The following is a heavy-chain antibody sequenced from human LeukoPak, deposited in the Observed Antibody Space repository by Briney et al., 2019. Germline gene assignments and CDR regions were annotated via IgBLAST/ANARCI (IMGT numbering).Heavy chain of an antibody. CDR1: GFSLTTRGGV. V-gene: IGHV2-5*02. Sequence: SGPTLVKPTQTLTLTCTFSGFSLTTRGGVLAGIVHPQGKPWRGLGLIYWDNDKHYRPSLESRLTITKDTSQNQVFLTMTNMDPVDSATYYCAHSDNSGWLPLDYWGQGTLVTVSS. CDR3: AHSDNSGWLPLDY. J-gene: IGHJ4*02. CDR2: IYWDNDK. D-gene: IGHD6-19*01.